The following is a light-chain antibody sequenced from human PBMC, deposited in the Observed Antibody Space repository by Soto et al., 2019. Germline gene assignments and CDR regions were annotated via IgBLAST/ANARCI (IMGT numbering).Light chain of an antibody. Sequence: QSALTQPPSASGSPGQSVTISCTGTSSDVGGYDYVSWYQHHPGKAPKLMIFEVTKRPSGVPDRFSGSKSGNTASLTVSGLQAEDEADYYCTSYAGSNTPYVFGTGTKLNVL. V-gene: IGLV2-8*01. CDR1: SSDVGGYDY. CDR3: TSYAGSNTPYV. J-gene: IGLJ1*01. CDR2: EVT.